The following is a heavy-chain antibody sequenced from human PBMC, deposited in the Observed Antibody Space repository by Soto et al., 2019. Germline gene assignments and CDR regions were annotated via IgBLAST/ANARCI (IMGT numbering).Heavy chain of an antibody. V-gene: IGHV4-30-2*01. J-gene: IGHJ4*02. CDR2: IYHSGSI. CDR1: GGSIISGVYS. CDR3: AGVPDY. Sequence: TLSLTCAVSGGSIISGVYSWSWIRQPPGKGLEGIGYIYHSGSIYYNPSLKSRVTISVDRSKNQFSLKLSSVTAADTAVYYCAGVPDYWGQGTLVTSPQ.